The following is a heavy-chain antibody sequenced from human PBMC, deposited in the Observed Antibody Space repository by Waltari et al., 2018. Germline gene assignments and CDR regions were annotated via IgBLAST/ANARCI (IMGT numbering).Heavy chain of an antibody. Sequence: QVQLVESGGGVVQPGRSLRLSCAASGFTFSSYAMHWVRQAPGKGLEWVAVISYDGSNKYYADSVKGRFTISRDNSKNTLYLQMNSLRAEDTAVYYCATCFQMATICYYFDYWGQGTLVTVSS. CDR2: ISYDGSNK. J-gene: IGHJ4*02. CDR1: GFTFSSYA. CDR3: ATCFQMATICYYFDY. D-gene: IGHD5-12*01. V-gene: IGHV3-30-3*01.